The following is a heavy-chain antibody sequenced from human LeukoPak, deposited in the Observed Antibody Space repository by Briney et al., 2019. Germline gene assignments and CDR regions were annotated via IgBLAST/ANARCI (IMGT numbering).Heavy chain of an antibody. Sequence: GGSLRLSCAASGFTFSSYAMSWVRQAPGKGLEWVSAISGSGGSTYYADSVKGRFTISRDNSKNTLYLQMTSLRAEDTAVYYCAKSDCSSTSCYINYWGQGTLVTVSS. J-gene: IGHJ4*02. CDR1: GFTFSSYA. V-gene: IGHV3-23*01. CDR2: ISGSGGST. CDR3: AKSDCSSTSCYINY. D-gene: IGHD2-2*02.